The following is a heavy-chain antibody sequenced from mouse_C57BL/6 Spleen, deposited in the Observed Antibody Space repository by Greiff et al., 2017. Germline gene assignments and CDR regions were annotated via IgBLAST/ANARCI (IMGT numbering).Heavy chain of an antibody. CDR2: IYPGDGDT. CDR3: AEGNSYYFDY. Sequence: VKLQQSGPELVKPGASVKISCKASGYAFSSSWMNWVKQRPGKGLEWIGRIYPGDGDTNYNGKFKGKATLTADKSSSTAYMQLSSLTSEDSAVYFCAEGNSYYFDYWGQGTTLTVSS. CDR1: GYAFSSSW. J-gene: IGHJ2*01. D-gene: IGHD2-1*01. V-gene: IGHV1-82*01.